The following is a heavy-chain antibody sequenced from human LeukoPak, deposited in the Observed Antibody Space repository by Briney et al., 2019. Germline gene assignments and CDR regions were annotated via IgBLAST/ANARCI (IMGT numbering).Heavy chain of an antibody. D-gene: IGHD3-10*01. J-gene: IGHJ4*02. CDR3: ARADGSGSYYFGSLDY. CDR1: GFTFSSYS. V-gene: IGHV3-21*03. Sequence: GGSLRLSCAASGFTFSSYSMNWVRQAPGKGLEWISSISSSSSYIYYADSVKGRFTISRDNAKNSLYLQMNSLRAEDTAVYYCARADGSGSYYFGSLDYWGQGTLVTVSS. CDR2: ISSSSSYI.